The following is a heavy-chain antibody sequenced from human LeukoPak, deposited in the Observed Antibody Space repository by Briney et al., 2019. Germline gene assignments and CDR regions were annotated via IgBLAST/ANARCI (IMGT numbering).Heavy chain of an antibody. Sequence: PGGSLRLSCAASGFSYSAYSMNWVRQAPGKGLEWVSYISSTSITIYYADSVKGRFTISRDNAKNSLHLQINSLRHEDTAVYYCARGWDWNTPGYWGQGILVTVSS. CDR2: ISSTSITI. CDR3: ARGWDWNTPGY. D-gene: IGHD1/OR15-1a*01. V-gene: IGHV3-48*02. J-gene: IGHJ4*02. CDR1: GFSYSAYS.